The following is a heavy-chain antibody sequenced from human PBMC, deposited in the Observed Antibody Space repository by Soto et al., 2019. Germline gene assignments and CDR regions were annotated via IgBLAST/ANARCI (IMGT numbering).Heavy chain of an antibody. CDR2: IAPDASQI. Sequence: GGSLILSCAASGFTFSGKTMYWVRQAPGKGLEWVALIAPDASQIYYADSVKGRFTISRDNAKNTLYLQMNSLRAEDTAVYYCARGRVLRFFDWLRDYYYRMDFWGQGTTVIVSS. J-gene: IGHJ6*02. CDR3: ARGRVLRFFDWLRDYYYRMDF. V-gene: IGHV3-30-3*01. CDR1: GFTFSGKT. D-gene: IGHD3-9*01.